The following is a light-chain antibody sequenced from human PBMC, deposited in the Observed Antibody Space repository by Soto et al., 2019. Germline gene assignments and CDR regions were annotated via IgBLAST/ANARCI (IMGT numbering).Light chain of an antibody. CDR1: QSVSSY. CDR3: QQRSNWPPLT. V-gene: IGKV3-11*01. CDR2: DAS. Sequence: EIVLTQSPATLSLSPGERATLSCRASQSVSSYLAWYQQKPGQAPRLLIYDASNRATGIPARFSGSGSGTDFTLTISSLAPEDFAVYYGQQRSNWPPLTFGGRTKVEIK. J-gene: IGKJ4*01.